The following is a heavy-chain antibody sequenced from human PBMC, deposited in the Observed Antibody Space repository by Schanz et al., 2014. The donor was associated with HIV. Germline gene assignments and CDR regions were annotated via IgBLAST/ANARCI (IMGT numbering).Heavy chain of an antibody. J-gene: IGHJ4*02. CDR1: GFDFSISA. D-gene: IGHD6-19*01. CDR3: ARGRRGAVAGSSDY. Sequence: QVQLVESGGGVVQPGRSLRLSCAASGFDFSISAMDWVRQAPGKGLEWVAVISYDGRDKYYAESLKGRFTISRDNSKNTLYLQMNSLIAEDTAVYYCARGRRGAVAGSSDYWGQGTLVTVSS. CDR2: ISYDGRDK. V-gene: IGHV3-30*04.